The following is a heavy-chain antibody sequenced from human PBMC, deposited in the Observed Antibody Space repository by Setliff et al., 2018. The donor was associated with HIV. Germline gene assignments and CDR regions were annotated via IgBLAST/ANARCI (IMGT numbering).Heavy chain of an antibody. CDR1: YGSISGHY. J-gene: IGHJ4*02. V-gene: IGHV4-59*11. CDR2: IHHSGGT. Sequence: SETLSLTCTVSYGSISGHYWTWIRQPPGKGLEWIGYIHHSGGTQYNPSLKSRVTISVDTSKNQFSLRLSSVTAADTAVYYCARLHGDFYFDLWGQGTLVTVSS. CDR3: ARLHGDFYFDL. D-gene: IGHD4-17*01.